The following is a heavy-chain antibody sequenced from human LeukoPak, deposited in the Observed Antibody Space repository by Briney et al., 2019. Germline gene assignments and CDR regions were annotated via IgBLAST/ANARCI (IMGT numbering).Heavy chain of an antibody. CDR1: GFTFRKHA. Sequence: GGSLRLSCAASGFTFRKHAMSWVRQAPGKGLEWVSSITGSGGGTYYADSVKGRFTISRDNSKNTLDLQMNSLRAEDTAVYYCAKGLKGCSGAGCYYFFDFWGQGTLVTVSS. CDR3: AKGLKGCSGAGCYYFFDF. J-gene: IGHJ4*02. CDR2: ITGSGGGT. D-gene: IGHD2-15*01. V-gene: IGHV3-23*01.